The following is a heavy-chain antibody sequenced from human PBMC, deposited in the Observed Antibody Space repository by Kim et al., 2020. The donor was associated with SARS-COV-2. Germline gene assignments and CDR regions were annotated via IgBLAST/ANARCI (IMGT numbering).Heavy chain of an antibody. D-gene: IGHD3-22*01. J-gene: IGHJ4*02. V-gene: IGHV3-9*01. CDR1: GFTFDDYA. CDR3: AKGPSYYYDSSGYFCDY. Sequence: GGSLRLSCAASGFTFDDYAMHWVRQAPGKGLEWVSGISWNSGSIGYADSVKGRFTISRDNAKNSLYLQMNSLRAEDTALYYCAKGPSYYYDSSGYFCDYWGQGTLVTVSS. CDR2: ISWNSGSI.